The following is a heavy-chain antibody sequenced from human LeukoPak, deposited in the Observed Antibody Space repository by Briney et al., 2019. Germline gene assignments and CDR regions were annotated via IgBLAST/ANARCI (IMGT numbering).Heavy chain of an antibody. D-gene: IGHD4-17*01. J-gene: IGHJ3*02. CDR1: GGSISSYC. V-gene: IGHV4-59*08. CDR3: ARLKGTDDYGDYEGAFDI. Sequence: SETLSLTCTVSGGSISSYCWSWIRQPPGKGLEWIGYIYYSGSTNYNPSLKSRVTISVDTSKNQFSLKLSSVTAADTAVYYCARLKGTDDYGDYEGAFDIWGQGTMVTVSS. CDR2: IYYSGST.